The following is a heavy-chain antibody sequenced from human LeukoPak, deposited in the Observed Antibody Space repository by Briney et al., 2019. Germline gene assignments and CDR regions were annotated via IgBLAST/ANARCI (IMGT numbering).Heavy chain of an antibody. D-gene: IGHD3-9*01. Sequence: SETLSLTCTVSGGSISSGDFYWSWIRQHPGKGLEWIGYIYYSGSTNYNPSLKSRVTISVDTSKNQFSLKLSSVTAADTAVYYCAREKRGYDILTGYYTPRFDYWGQGTLVTVSS. CDR2: IYYSGST. J-gene: IGHJ4*02. CDR3: AREKRGYDILTGYYTPRFDY. CDR1: GGSISSGDFY. V-gene: IGHV4-61*08.